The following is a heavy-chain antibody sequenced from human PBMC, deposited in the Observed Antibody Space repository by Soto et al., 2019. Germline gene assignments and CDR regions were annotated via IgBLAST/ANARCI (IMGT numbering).Heavy chain of an antibody. Sequence: GGSLRLSCAASGFTFSSYGMHWVRQAPGKGLEWVAVISYDGSNKYYADSVKGRFTISRDNSKNTLYLQMNSLRAEDTAVYYCAKDSLGVVGDYFDYWGQGTLVTVSS. CDR2: ISYDGSNK. D-gene: IGHD3-10*01. CDR3: AKDSLGVVGDYFDY. V-gene: IGHV3-30*18. J-gene: IGHJ4*02. CDR1: GFTFSSYG.